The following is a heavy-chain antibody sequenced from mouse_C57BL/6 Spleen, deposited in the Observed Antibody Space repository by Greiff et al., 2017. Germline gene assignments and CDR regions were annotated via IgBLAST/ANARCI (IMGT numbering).Heavy chain of an antibody. V-gene: IGHV5-17*01. CDR2: ISSGSSTI. J-gene: IGHJ4*01. Sequence: EVKLMESGGGLVKPGGSLKLSCAASGFTFSDYGMHWVRQAPEKGLEWVAYISSGSSTIYYADTVKGRFTISRDNAKNTLFLQMTSLRSEDTAMYYCARSGYYVGYARDYWGQGTSVTVSS. CDR3: ARSGYYVGYARDY. D-gene: IGHD2-3*01. CDR1: GFTFSDYG.